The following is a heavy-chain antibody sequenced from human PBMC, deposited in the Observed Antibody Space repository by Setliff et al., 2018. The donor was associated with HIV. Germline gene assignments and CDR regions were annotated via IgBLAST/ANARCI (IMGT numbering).Heavy chain of an antibody. Sequence: PGGSLRLSCTVSGFTVTNAWMNWARQAPGKGLEWVGHIQSRAHGEAINYTAPVKGRFTISRDDSKNTLFLQMDNLKTEDTAIYYCTRGDRPPTDDAFDMWGQGTVVTVSS. CDR2: IQSRAHGEAI. V-gene: IGHV3-15*01. J-gene: IGHJ3*02. CDR1: GFTVTNAW. CDR3: TRGDRPPTDDAFDM.